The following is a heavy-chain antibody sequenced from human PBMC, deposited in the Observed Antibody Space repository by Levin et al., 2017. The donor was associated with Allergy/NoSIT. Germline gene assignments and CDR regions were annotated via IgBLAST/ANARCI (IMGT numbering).Heavy chain of an antibody. D-gene: IGHD6-13*01. Sequence: SDTLSLTCTVSDGSISSGSYYWSWIRQPAGKGLEWIGRIYTSGSTNYNPSLKSRVTISVDTSKNQFSLKLSSVTAADTAVYYCARDKRWIAAAGRIKFQVFDLWGRGTLVTVSS. CDR1: DGSISSGSYY. V-gene: IGHV4-61*02. CDR3: ARDKRWIAAAGRIKFQVFDL. CDR2: IYTSGST. J-gene: IGHJ2*01.